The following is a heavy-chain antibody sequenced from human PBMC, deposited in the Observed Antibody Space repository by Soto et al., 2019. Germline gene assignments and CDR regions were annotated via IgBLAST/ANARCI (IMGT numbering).Heavy chain of an antibody. Sequence: SQTLSLTCAISGDSVSSNIASWNWIRQSPSRGLEWLGRTYYRSKWYNDYAVSVKSRITINPDTSKNQFSLQLNSVTPEDTALYYCARDEAAAVTGWFEPWGQGTLVNVSS. CDR2: TYYRSKWYN. CDR1: GDSVSSNIAS. D-gene: IGHD6-13*01. J-gene: IGHJ5*02. CDR3: ARDEAAAVTGWFEP. V-gene: IGHV6-1*01.